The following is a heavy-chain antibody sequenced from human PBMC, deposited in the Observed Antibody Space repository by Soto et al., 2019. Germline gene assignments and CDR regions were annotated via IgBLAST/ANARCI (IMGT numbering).Heavy chain of an antibody. CDR2: ISGCGACT. Sequence: GGSLRLSCAASGFTFASYSMNWVRQAPGRGLEWVSVISGCGACTYYADSVKGRFTISRDNSKNIMYLQLNSLRAEDTAVYYCVKEGQSGIDWGGFEIWGQGTMVTVSS. D-gene: IGHD5-12*01. J-gene: IGHJ3*02. V-gene: IGHV3-23*01. CDR1: GFTFASYS. CDR3: VKEGQSGIDWGGFEI.